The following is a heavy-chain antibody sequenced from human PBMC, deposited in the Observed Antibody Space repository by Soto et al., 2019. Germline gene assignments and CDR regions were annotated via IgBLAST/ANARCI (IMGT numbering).Heavy chain of an antibody. V-gene: IGHV3-11*01. CDR1: GFAFSGYY. CDR3: ARRRCSGDSCYLDY. J-gene: IGHJ4*02. D-gene: IGHD2-15*01. CDR2: ISTTGSST. Sequence: GSLRLSCAASGFAFSGYYMSWLRQPPGKGLEWVSYISTTGSSTDYADSVKGRFTISRDNAKNSLYLQMSSLRADDTAVYYCARRRCSGDSCYLDYWGQGTQVTVSS.